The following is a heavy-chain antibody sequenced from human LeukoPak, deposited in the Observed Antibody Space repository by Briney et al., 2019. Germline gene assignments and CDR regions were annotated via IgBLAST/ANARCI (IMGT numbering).Heavy chain of an antibody. CDR3: AKAMTKGPPFVY. D-gene: IGHD3-22*01. CDR1: GFTFNSYA. Sequence: GGSLRLSCAASGFTFNSYAMSWVRQAPGKGLEWVSTISGSGVSTYYADSVKGRFTISRDNSRNTLYLQMNSLRAEDTAVYSCAKAMTKGPPFVYWGQGTLVTVSS. J-gene: IGHJ4*02. V-gene: IGHV3-23*01. CDR2: ISGSGVST.